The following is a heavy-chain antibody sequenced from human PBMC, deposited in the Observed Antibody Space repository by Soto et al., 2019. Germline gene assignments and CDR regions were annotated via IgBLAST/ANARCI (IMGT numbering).Heavy chain of an antibody. J-gene: IGHJ4*02. CDR2: INSDGIST. Sequence: AGSLRLSCSASGCTFSSCGMNWVRQAPGKGLVWVSRINSDGISTSYADSVNGRFTISRDNAKNTLYLQMHSLRAEDTAVYYCASDPFGYSYTNTHTHGMFDYWGQGNMVTVSS. CDR1: GCTFSSCG. CDR3: ASDPFGYSYTNTHTHGMFDY. V-gene: IGHV3-74*01. D-gene: IGHD5-18*01.